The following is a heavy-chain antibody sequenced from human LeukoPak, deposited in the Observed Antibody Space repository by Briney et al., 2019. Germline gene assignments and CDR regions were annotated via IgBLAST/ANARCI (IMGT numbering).Heavy chain of an antibody. D-gene: IGHD2-2*01. CDR2: ISYDGSNK. J-gene: IGHJ5*02. CDR1: GSTFSSYA. CDR3: ARASCRGSGPSCWFAP. V-gene: IGHV3-30-3*01. Sequence: GRALILSCAASGSTFSSYARQWGRPAPGKGLGLGAVISYDGSNKYYADSVKGRFTISRDNSKNTLYLQMNSLRAEDTAVSYCARASCRGSGPSCWFAPWGEGTPVTASS.